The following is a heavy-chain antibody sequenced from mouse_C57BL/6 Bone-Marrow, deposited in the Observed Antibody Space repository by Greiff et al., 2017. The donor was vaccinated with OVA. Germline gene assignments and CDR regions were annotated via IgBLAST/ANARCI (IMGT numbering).Heavy chain of an antibody. CDR1: GYTFTSYT. J-gene: IGHJ2*01. V-gene: IGHV1-4*01. Sequence: VKLVESGAELARPGASVKMSCKASGYTFTSYTMHWVKQRPGQGLEWIGYINPSSGYTKYNQKFKDKATLTADKSSSTAYMQLSSLTSEDSAVYYCASGISRGYWGQGTTLTVSS. CDR3: ASGISRGY. CDR2: INPSSGYT.